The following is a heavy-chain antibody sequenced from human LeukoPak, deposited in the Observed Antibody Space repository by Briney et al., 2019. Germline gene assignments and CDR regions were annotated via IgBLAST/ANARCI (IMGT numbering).Heavy chain of an antibody. D-gene: IGHD2-2*01. V-gene: IGHV4-34*01. Sequence: PSETLSLTCAVYGGSFSGYYWSWIRQPPGKGLEWIGEINHSGSTNYNPPLKSRVTISVDTSKNQFSLKLSSVTAADTAVYYCARLGYCSSTSCLNYYYYYYMDVWGKGTTVTVSS. CDR3: ARLGYCSSTSCLNYYYYYYMDV. CDR2: INHSGST. J-gene: IGHJ6*03. CDR1: GGSFSGYY.